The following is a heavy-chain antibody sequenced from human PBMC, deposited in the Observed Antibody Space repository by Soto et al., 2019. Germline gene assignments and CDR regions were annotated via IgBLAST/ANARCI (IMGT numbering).Heavy chain of an antibody. Sequence: QVQLVQSGAEVKKPGSSVKVSCKASGGTFSSYTISWVRQAPGQGLEWMGRIIPILGIANYAQKFQGRVTITADKSTRTAYMELSRLRSEDTAVYYCARKRGYSYGYNWFDPWVQGTLVTVSS. CDR2: IIPILGIA. D-gene: IGHD5-18*01. V-gene: IGHV1-69*02. J-gene: IGHJ5*02. CDR3: ARKRGYSYGYNWFDP. CDR1: GGTFSSYT.